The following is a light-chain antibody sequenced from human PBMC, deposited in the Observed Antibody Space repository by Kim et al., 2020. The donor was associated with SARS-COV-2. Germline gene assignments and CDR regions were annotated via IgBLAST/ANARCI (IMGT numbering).Light chain of an antibody. CDR1: HIASKN. CDR3: HVYDNDAVF. CDR2: RDT. J-gene: IGLJ2*01. V-gene: IGLV3-9*01. Sequence: SSELTQPLSVSVALGQTARLTCGGDHIASKNVHWYQQKTGQPPVLVMFRDTNRPSGIPERFSGSNSGNTATLTISGAQDGDEAHYYCHVYDNDAVFFGGG.